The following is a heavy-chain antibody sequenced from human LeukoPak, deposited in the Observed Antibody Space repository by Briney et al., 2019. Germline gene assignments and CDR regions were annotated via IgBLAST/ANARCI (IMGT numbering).Heavy chain of an antibody. Sequence: GGSLRLPCAASGFTFSSYWMSWVRQAPGKGLEWVANIKQDGSEKYYVDSVKGRFTISRDNAKNSLYLQMNSLRAEDTAVYYCARRYCSSTSCYPHFDYWGQGTLVTVSS. V-gene: IGHV3-7*01. CDR1: GFTFSSYW. CDR2: IKQDGSEK. D-gene: IGHD2-2*01. J-gene: IGHJ4*02. CDR3: ARRYCSSTSCYPHFDY.